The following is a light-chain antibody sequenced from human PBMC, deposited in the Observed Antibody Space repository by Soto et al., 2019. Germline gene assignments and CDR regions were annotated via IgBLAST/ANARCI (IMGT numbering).Light chain of an antibody. Sequence: EIVMTQSPATLSVSPGERATLSCRASQSISSNLAWYQQKPGQAPRLLISAASTRATGVPARFSGSGSGTEFTLTISSLQSEDCAAYYCQQYNAWPTWTFGQGTKVEIK. CDR3: QQYNAWPTWT. CDR1: QSISSN. CDR2: AAS. V-gene: IGKV3-15*01. J-gene: IGKJ1*01.